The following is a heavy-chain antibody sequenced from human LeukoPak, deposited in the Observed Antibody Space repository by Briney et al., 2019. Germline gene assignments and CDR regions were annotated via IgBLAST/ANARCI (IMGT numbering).Heavy chain of an antibody. CDR1: GFTLKNAW. Sequence: PGGSLRLSCVASGFTLKNAWMSWVRQPPGKGLEWVGRIRSKTDGRTTDYAAPVKGRFTISRDDPKNTLYLQMNSVKTEDTAVYFCATGTDQQWLSLDYWGQGTLVTVSS. CDR2: IRSKTDGRTT. D-gene: IGHD6-19*01. CDR3: ATGTDQQWLSLDY. V-gene: IGHV3-15*01. J-gene: IGHJ4*02.